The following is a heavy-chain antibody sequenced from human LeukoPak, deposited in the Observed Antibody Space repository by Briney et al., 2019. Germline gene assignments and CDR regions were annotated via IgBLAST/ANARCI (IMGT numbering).Heavy chain of an antibody. CDR2: ISGSGGST. J-gene: IGHJ4*02. Sequence: GGSLRLSCAASGFTFSSYAMSWVRQAPGKGLEWVSAISGSGGSTYYADSVKGRFTISRDNSKNTLYLQMNSLRAEDTAVYYCAKDRWQGIAVAGSGYWGQGTLATVSS. V-gene: IGHV3-23*01. CDR3: AKDRWQGIAVAGSGY. D-gene: IGHD6-19*01. CDR1: GFTFSSYA.